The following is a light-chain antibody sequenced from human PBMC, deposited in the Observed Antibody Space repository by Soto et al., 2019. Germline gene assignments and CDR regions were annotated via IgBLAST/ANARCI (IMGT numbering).Light chain of an antibody. J-gene: IGKJ1*01. V-gene: IGKV3-11*01. CDR3: QQRYNWPRT. CDR1: EDVCNS. CDR2: DVS. Sequence: PGDRATLSCRASEDVCNSLAWYQQRPGQSPRLLIYDVSNRATGIPSRFSGSGSGADFTLTISSLEPDDFAVYYCQQRYNWPRTFGQGTKVDI.